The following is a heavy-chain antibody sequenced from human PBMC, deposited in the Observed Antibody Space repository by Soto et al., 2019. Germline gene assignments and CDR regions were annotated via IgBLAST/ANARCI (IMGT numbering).Heavy chain of an antibody. Sequence: ASVKVSCKASGYTFTSYGISWVRQAPGQGREWMGWISAYNGNTNYAQKLQGRATMTTDTTTITAYMELRSLRSDDTAVYYCARQPVAGTAFFAYWGQGTLVPVSS. CDR1: GYTFTSYG. J-gene: IGHJ4*02. D-gene: IGHD6-19*01. CDR2: ISAYNGNT. V-gene: IGHV1-18*01. CDR3: ARQPVAGTAFFAY.